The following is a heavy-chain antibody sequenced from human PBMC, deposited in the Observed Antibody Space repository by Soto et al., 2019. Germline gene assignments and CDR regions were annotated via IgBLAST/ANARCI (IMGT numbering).Heavy chain of an antibody. CDR3: AREGGYGGNSGGSYGMDV. V-gene: IGHV1-2*02. J-gene: IGHJ6*02. Sequence: ASVKVSCKASGYTFTGYYMHWVRQAPGQGLEWMGWINPNSGGTNYAQKFQGRVTMTRDTSISTAYMELSRLRSDDTAVYYCAREGGYGGNSGGSYGMDVWGQRTTVTVSS. D-gene: IGHD4-17*01. CDR2: INPNSGGT. CDR1: GYTFTGYY.